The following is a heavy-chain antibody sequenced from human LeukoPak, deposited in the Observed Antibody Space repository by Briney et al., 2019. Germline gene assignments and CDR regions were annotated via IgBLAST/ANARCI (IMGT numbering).Heavy chain of an antibody. CDR1: GFTLSSYA. V-gene: IGHV3-23*01. J-gene: IGHJ4*02. CDR3: AKAPVTTCSGAYCYPFDY. CDR2: ISVSGNT. D-gene: IGHD2-21*01. Sequence: GGSLRLSCAASGFTLSSYAMSWVRQAQGKGLEGVSAISVSGNTYHADSVKGRFTISRDSSKNTLYLQMNRLRAEDAAVYYCAKAPVTTCSGAYCYPFDYWGQGTLVTVSS.